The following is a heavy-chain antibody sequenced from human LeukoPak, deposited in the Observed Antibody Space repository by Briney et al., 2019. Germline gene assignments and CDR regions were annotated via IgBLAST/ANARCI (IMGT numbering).Heavy chain of an antibody. CDR2: ISGSGGST. D-gene: IGHD6-19*01. CDR3: AKDPLDSIAVAGTAAFDI. J-gene: IGHJ3*02. CDR1: GFTFSSYA. V-gene: IGHV3-23*01. Sequence: PGGSLRLSCAASGFTFSSYAMSWVRQAPGKGLGWVSAISGSGGSTYYADSVKGRFTISRDNSKNTLYLQMNSLRAEDTAVYYCAKDPLDSIAVAGTAAFDIWGQGTMVTVSS.